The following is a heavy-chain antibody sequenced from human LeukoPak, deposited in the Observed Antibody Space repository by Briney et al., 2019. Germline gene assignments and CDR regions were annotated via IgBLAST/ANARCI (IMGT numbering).Heavy chain of an antibody. D-gene: IGHD6-6*01. CDR1: GGTSSSYA. Sequence: SVKVSCKASGGTSSSYAISWVRQAPGQGLEWMGGIIPIFGTANYAQKFQGRVTITADESTSTAYMELSSLRSEDTAVYYCARGLAARPYNWFDPWGQGTLVTVSS. CDR2: IIPIFGTA. V-gene: IGHV1-69*13. CDR3: ARGLAARPYNWFDP. J-gene: IGHJ5*02.